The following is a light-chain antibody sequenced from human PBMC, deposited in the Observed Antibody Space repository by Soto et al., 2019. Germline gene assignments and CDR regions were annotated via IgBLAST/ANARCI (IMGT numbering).Light chain of an antibody. CDR3: QQHNKWPLT. J-gene: IGKJ4*01. CDR2: GIF. V-gene: IGKV3-15*01. CDR1: QSVNNY. Sequence: EIVMTQSPATVSVSPGERATLSCRASQSVNNYLAWYQQKPGQSHRLLVYGIFSRATGDPASFSGSGSGTEFTLTISSLQSEDSAVYYCQQHNKWPLTFGGATRVEIK.